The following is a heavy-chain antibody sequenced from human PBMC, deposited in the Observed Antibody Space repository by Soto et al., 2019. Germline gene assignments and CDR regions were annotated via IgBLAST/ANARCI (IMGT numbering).Heavy chain of an antibody. CDR2: IFNSGST. V-gene: IGHV4-59*01. J-gene: IGHJ6*03. CDR3: ARGPETYYMDV. CDR1: GGSISNYF. Sequence: QVQLQESGPGLVKSSETLSLTCRVSGGSISNYFWSWIRQPPGKGLEWIGYIFNSGSTIYSPSLKSRVTLTLDTCKNQFSLRLGSVTVADTAIYYCARGPETYYMDVWGKGTTVTVSS.